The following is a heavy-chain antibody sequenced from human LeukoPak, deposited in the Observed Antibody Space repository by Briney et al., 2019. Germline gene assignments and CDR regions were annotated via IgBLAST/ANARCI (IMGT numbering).Heavy chain of an antibody. CDR1: GFTFSSYW. Sequence: PGGSLRLSCAASGFTFSSYWMSWVRQAPGKGLEWVSAISGSGGSTYYADSVKGHFTISRDNSKNTLYLQMNSLRAEDTAVYYCAKDDHGGSGWRDYFDYWGQGTLVTVSS. CDR3: AKDDHGGSGWRDYFDY. CDR2: ISGSGGST. D-gene: IGHD6-19*01. J-gene: IGHJ4*02. V-gene: IGHV3-23*01.